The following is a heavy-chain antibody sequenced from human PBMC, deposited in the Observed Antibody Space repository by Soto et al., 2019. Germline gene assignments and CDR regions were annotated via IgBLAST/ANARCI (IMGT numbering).Heavy chain of an antibody. CDR1: GFTFKKFA. Sequence: PGGSLRLSCDVSGFTFKKFAMGWVRQAPGEGLEWVSGISCCGGSTFYADSVKGRFSLARDDSKNTLSLQLNSLRVEDTAHYYCAKADGEQWLIPHLDNWGQGTQVTVS. V-gene: IGHV3-23*01. CDR3: AKADGEQWLIPHLDN. CDR2: ISCCGGST. D-gene: IGHD6-19*01. J-gene: IGHJ1*01.